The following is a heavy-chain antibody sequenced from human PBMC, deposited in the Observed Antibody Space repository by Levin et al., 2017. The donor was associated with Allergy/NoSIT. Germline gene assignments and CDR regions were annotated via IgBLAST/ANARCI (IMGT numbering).Heavy chain of an antibody. CDR3: ARDSGYCSGGSCYSRTYGMDV. V-gene: IGHV3-7*01. J-gene: IGHJ6*02. CDR1: GFTFSRYW. CDR2: IKQDGSEK. D-gene: IGHD2-15*01. Sequence: GESLKISCAASGFTFSRYWMSWVRQAPGKGLEWVANIKQDGSEKYYVDSVKGRFTISRDNAKNSLYLQMNSLRAEDTAVYYCARDSGYCSGGSCYSRTYGMDVWGQGTTVTVSS.